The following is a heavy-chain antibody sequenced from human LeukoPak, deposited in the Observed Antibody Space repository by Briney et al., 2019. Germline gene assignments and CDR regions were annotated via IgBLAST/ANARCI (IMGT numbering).Heavy chain of an antibody. V-gene: IGHV1-18*01. Sequence: GASVKVSCKASGYTFTSYGISWVRQAPGQGLEWMGWISAYNGNTNYAQKLQGRVTMTTDTSTSTAYMALRSLRSDYTAVYYCARGGTYDSSGYYPFDYWGQGTLVTVSS. J-gene: IGHJ4*02. CDR1: GYTFTSYG. CDR3: ARGGTYDSSGYYPFDY. D-gene: IGHD3-22*01. CDR2: ISAYNGNT.